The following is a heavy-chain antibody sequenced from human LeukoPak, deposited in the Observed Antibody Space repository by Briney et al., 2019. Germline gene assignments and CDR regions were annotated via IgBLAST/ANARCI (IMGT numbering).Heavy chain of an antibody. CDR1: GFTFSTYA. V-gene: IGHV3-23*01. CDR3: AREQSATIFGVVIIPRGERGYTRYFDY. J-gene: IGHJ4*02. Sequence: GGSLRLSCTASGFTFSTYAMSWVRQAPGKGLEWVSAITDSGGNTYYAAPVKGRFTISRDNAKNSLYLQMNSLRAEDTAVYYCAREQSATIFGVVIIPRGERGYTRYFDYWGQGTLVTVSS. D-gene: IGHD3-3*01. CDR2: ITDSGGNT.